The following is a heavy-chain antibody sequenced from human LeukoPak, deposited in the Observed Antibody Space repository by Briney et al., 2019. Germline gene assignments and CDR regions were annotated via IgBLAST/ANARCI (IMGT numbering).Heavy chain of an antibody. Sequence: GGSLGLSCAASGFTFSTYWMHWVRQAPGKGLVWVSLINTDGSRTSYADSVRGRFTISRDNAKNTLYLQVNSLRAEDTAVYYCVQFSEDYWGQGILVTVSS. V-gene: IGHV3-74*01. CDR2: INTDGSRT. CDR3: VQFSEDY. D-gene: IGHD6-19*01. CDR1: GFTFSTYW. J-gene: IGHJ4*02.